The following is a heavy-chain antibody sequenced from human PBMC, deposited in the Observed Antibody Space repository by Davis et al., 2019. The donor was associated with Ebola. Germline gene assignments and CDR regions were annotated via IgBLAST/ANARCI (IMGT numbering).Heavy chain of an antibody. V-gene: IGHV4-59*01. J-gene: IGHJ3*01. Sequence: SETLSLTCTVSGGSISSYYWSWIRQPPGKGLEWIGYIYYSGSTNYNPSLKSRVTISVDTSKNQFSLRLGSVTAADTAVYYCARYNSGWYIAFDVWGQGTMVTVSA. D-gene: IGHD6-19*01. CDR2: IYYSGST. CDR3: ARYNSGWYIAFDV. CDR1: GGSISSYY.